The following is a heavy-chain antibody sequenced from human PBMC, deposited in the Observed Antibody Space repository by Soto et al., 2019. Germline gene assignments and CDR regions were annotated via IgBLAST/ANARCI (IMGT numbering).Heavy chain of an antibody. J-gene: IGHJ6*02. CDR3: AREPYDFWRYYYYGMDV. Sequence: TSETLSLTCAVYGGSFSGYYWSWIRQPPGKGLEWIGEINHSGSTNYNPSLKSRVTISVDTSKNQFSLKLSSVTAADTAVYYCAREPYDFWRYYYYGMDVWGQGTTVTVSS. CDR1: GGSFSGYY. D-gene: IGHD3-3*01. CDR2: INHSGST. V-gene: IGHV4-34*01.